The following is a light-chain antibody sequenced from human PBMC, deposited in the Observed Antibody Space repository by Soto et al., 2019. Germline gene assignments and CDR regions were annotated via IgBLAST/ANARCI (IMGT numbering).Light chain of an antibody. CDR3: QQYKDWPHT. CDR2: GAS. CDR1: QSINSN. V-gene: IGKV3-15*01. J-gene: IGKJ1*01. Sequence: VMTQSPATLPVSPGERATLSCAASQSINSNLAWYQQRPGQAPRLLIFGASTRATGFPARFSGSGSGTEFTLTISSLQSEDFAVYYCQQYKDWPHTFGQGTKVDIK.